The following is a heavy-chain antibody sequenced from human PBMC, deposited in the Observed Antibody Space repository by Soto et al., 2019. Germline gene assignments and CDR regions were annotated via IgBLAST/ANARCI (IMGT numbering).Heavy chain of an antibody. J-gene: IGHJ4*02. CDR1: GGSISSYY. Sequence: SETLSLTCTVSGGSISSYYWSWIRQPPGKGLEWIGYIYYSGSTNYNPSLKSRVTISVDTSKNQFSLKLSSVTAADTAVYYCARWRAFVDYWGQGTLVTVPS. CDR2: IYYSGST. CDR3: ARWRAFVDY. D-gene: IGHD2-21*01. V-gene: IGHV4-59*01.